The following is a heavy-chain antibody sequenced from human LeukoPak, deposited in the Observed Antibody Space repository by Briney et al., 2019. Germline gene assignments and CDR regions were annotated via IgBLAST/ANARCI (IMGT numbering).Heavy chain of an antibody. J-gene: IGHJ6*03. CDR1: GGSISSSSYY. D-gene: IGHD3-10*01. CDR3: ARVRQLLWFGKYYYYMDV. CDR2: IYTSGST. V-gene: IGHV4-61*02. Sequence: NPSETLSLTCTVSGGSISSSSYYWSWIRQPAGKGLEWIGRIYTSGSTNYNPSLKSRVTMSVDTSKNQFSLKLSSVTAADTAVYYCARVRQLLWFGKYYYYMDVWGKGTTVTISS.